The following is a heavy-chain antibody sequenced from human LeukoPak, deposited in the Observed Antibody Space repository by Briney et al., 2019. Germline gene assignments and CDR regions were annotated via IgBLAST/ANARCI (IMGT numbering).Heavy chain of an antibody. D-gene: IGHD6-19*01. CDR2: ISSGSTYT. CDR1: EFTFSDYY. CDR3: ARAMNYSSGWYGISYYYYYGMDV. J-gene: IGHJ6*02. V-gene: IGHV3-11*06. Sequence: PGGSLRLSCAASEFTFSDYYMAWIRQAPGKGLEWVSYISSGSTYTNYADSVKGRFTISRDNARNSLYLQMNSLRADDTAVYYCARAMNYSSGWYGISYYYYYGMDVWGQGTTVTVSS.